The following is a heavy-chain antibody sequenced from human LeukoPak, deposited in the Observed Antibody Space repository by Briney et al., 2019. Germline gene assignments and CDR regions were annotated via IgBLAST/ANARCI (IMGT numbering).Heavy chain of an antibody. Sequence: SVKVSCKASGGTFSSYAISWVRQAPGQGLEWMGGIIPIFGTANYAQKFQGRVTITADESTSTAYMELSSLRSEDAAVYYCARAADYYDSSGYSPCRYWGQGTLVTVSS. J-gene: IGHJ4*02. CDR3: ARAADYYDSSGYSPCRY. CDR1: GGTFSSYA. D-gene: IGHD3-22*01. V-gene: IGHV1-69*01. CDR2: IIPIFGTA.